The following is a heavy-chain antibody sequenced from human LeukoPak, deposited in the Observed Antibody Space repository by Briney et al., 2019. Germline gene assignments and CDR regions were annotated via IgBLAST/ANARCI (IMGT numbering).Heavy chain of an antibody. J-gene: IGHJ4*02. D-gene: IGHD3-16*01. CDR2: INPNSGGT. Sequence: ASVKVSFKSSVYTFTVYYMHWVRQAPGQGREWMGWINPNSGGTNYAQKFQGRVTMTRDTAISTAYMDLSRLRSDDTAVYYCARGGGGFEFDYWGQGTLVTVSS. V-gene: IGHV1-2*02. CDR1: VYTFTVYY. CDR3: ARGGGGFEFDY.